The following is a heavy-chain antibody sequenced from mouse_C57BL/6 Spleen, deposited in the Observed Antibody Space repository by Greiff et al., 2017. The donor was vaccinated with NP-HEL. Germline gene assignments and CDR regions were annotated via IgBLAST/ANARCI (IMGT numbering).Heavy chain of an antibody. CDR1: GFTFSDYY. V-gene: IGHV5-16*01. J-gene: IGHJ3*01. CDR3: ARVDSSGGFAY. Sequence: EVKLVESEGGLVQPGSSMKLSCTASGFTFSDYYMAWVRQVPEKGLEWVANINYDGSSTYYLDSLKSRFIISRDNAKNILYLQMSSLKSEDTATYYCARVDSSGGFAYWGQGTLVTVSA. D-gene: IGHD3-2*02. CDR2: INYDGSST.